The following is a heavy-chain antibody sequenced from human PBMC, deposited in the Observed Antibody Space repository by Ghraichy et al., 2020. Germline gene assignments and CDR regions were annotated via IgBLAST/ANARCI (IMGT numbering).Heavy chain of an antibody. V-gene: IGHV4-34*01. CDR3: ARVGTGSRPRGWFDP. Sequence: SETLSLTCAVYGGSFSGYYWSWIRQPPGKGLEWIGEINHSGSTNYNPSLKSRVTISVDTSKNQFSLKLSSVTAADTAVYYCARVGTGSRPRGWFDPWGQGTLVTVSS. J-gene: IGHJ5*02. CDR1: GGSFSGYY. D-gene: IGHD1-14*01. CDR2: INHSGST.